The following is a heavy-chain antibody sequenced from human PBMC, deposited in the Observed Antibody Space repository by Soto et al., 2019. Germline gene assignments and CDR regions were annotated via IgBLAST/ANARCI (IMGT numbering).Heavy chain of an antibody. Sequence: QVQLVESGGGVVQPGRSLRLSCAASGFTFSSYGMHWVRQAPGKGLEWVAVISYDGSNKYYADSVKGRFTISRDNSKNTLYLQMNSLRAEDTAVYYCAKDRGSSWFIYYYYYGMDVWGQGTTVTVSS. CDR1: GFTFSSYG. CDR2: ISYDGSNK. CDR3: AKDRGSSWFIYYYYYGMDV. D-gene: IGHD6-13*01. V-gene: IGHV3-30*18. J-gene: IGHJ6*02.